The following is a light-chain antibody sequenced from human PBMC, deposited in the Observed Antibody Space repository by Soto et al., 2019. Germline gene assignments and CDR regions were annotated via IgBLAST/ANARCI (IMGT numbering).Light chain of an antibody. J-gene: IGKJ3*01. Sequence: DIQLTQSPSFLSASVGDRVTITCRASQGIRSYLAWYQQRPGKAPELLIYGASSLKSGVPSRVSGSGSGTDFTLTISILQPEDFATSYCQQSYNNPIVTFGPGTKVDIK. CDR3: QQSYNNPIVT. CDR1: QGIRSY. CDR2: GAS. V-gene: IGKV1-39*01.